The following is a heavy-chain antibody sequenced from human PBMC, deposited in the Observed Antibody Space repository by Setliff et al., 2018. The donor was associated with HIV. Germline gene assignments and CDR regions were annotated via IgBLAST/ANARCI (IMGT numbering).Heavy chain of an antibody. CDR1: GYSISSGFY. CDR3: TTGVLPQLYDVVGGDF. D-gene: IGHD3-10*02. Sequence: PSETLSLTCAVSGYSISSGFYWGWIRQPPGKGLEWIGSIYHSGSTYYNPSLRSRVTISVDTSKNRFSLELSSVTAADTAVYYCTTGVLPQLYDVVGGDFWGQGTLVTVS. V-gene: IGHV4-38-2*01. J-gene: IGHJ4*02. CDR2: IYHSGST.